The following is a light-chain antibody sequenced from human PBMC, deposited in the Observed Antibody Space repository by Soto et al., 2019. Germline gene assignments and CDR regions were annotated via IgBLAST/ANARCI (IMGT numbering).Light chain of an antibody. CDR3: SSHTGSYTYV. Sequence: QSVLTQPASVSGSPGQSITISCTGTRNDIGDYGFVSWYQQHPGKVPKLLIFEVSDRPSGVSSRFSGSKSGNTASLTISGLQAEDEAHYYCSSHTGSYTYVFGTGTKAPS. J-gene: IGLJ1*01. V-gene: IGLV2-14*03. CDR1: RNDIGDYGF. CDR2: EVS.